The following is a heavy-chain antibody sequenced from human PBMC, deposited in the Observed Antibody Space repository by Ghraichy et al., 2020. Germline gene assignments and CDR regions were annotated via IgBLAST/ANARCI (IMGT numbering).Heavy chain of an antibody. Sequence: GGSLRLSCAASGFTFNDYGMSWVRQTPGKGLEWVSSISGSGDNTYYADSVKGRFTISRDTPMKTLYLQMNSLRPEDTAVYYCAKVGRPGMPVVVTFSDWGQGTLVTVSS. CDR3: AKVGRPGMPVVVTFSD. D-gene: IGHD2-21*01. J-gene: IGHJ4*02. CDR2: ISGSGDNT. CDR1: GFTFNDYG. V-gene: IGHV3-23*01.